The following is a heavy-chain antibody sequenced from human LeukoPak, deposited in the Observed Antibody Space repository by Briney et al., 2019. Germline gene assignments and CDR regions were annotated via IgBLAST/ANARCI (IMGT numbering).Heavy chain of an antibody. CDR1: GYSISSGYY. Sequence: SETLSLTCTVSGYSISSGYYWGWIRQPPGKGLEWIGSIYHSGSTYYNPSLKSRVTISLDTSKNQFSLKLSSVTAADTAVYYCARVGDSSGYPGDFQHWGQGTLVTVSS. V-gene: IGHV4-38-2*02. J-gene: IGHJ1*01. D-gene: IGHD3-22*01. CDR3: ARVGDSSGYPGDFQH. CDR2: IYHSGST.